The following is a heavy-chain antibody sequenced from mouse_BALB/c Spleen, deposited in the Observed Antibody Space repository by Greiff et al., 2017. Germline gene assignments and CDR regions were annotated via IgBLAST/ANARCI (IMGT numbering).Heavy chain of an antibody. V-gene: IGHV5-4*02. D-gene: IGHD2-10*02. CDR1: GFSFSDYY. Sequence: EVMLVESGGGLVQPGGSRKLSCAASGFSFSDYYMYWVRQTPEKRLEWVATISDGGSYTYYPDSVKGRFTISRDNAKNNLYLQMSSLKSEDTAMYYCARERGGYDPFAYWGQGTLVTVSA. J-gene: IGHJ3*01. CDR2: ISDGGSYT. CDR3: ARERGGYDPFAY.